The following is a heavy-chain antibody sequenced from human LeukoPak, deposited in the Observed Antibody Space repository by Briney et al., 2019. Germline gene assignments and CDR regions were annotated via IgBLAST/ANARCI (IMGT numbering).Heavy chain of an antibody. J-gene: IGHJ6*04. CDR2: INQDGTKK. D-gene: IGHD2-15*01. CDR1: EFTFSNYW. Sequence: GGSLRLSCVASEFTFSNYWMSWVRQAPGKGLEWVASINQDGTKKNYVDSVKGRFDISRDNTKNSLHLQMSSLRAEDTAVYYCARDRLGYCSGGSCYEQYYYYYGMDVWGKGTTVTVSS. CDR3: ARDRLGYCSGGSCYEQYYYYYGMDV. V-gene: IGHV3-7*01.